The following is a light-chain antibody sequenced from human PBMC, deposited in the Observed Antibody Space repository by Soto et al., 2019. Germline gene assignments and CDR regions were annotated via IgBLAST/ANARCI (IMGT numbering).Light chain of an antibody. V-gene: IGKV3-20*01. CDR1: QSVSSSY. CDR3: QQYAYWPET. Sequence: EIVLTQSPGTLSLSPGERATLSCRASQSVSSSYLAWYQQRPGQAPRLLIHYSSTRASDIPARFSGSGSGTNFTLAISSLQSEDFAVYYCQQYAYWPETFGQGTKVDI. J-gene: IGKJ1*01. CDR2: YSS.